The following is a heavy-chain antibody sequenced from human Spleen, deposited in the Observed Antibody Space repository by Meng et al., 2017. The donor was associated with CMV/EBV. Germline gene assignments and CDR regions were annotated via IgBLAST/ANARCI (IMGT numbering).Heavy chain of an antibody. Sequence: GESLKISCAVSRFTFSNFAMSWVRQVPGKGLEFVSAIDKHGVTTFYADSVKGRFTISRDNSKNTLSVQMNSLRAEDTAVYYCAKEQADGLPFDYWGQGTLVTVSS. CDR2: IDKHGVTT. CDR3: AKEQADGLPFDY. J-gene: IGHJ4*02. CDR1: RFTFSNFA. V-gene: IGHV3-23*01.